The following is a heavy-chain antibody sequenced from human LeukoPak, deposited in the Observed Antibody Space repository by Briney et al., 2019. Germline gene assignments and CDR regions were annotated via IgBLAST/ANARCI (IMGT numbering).Heavy chain of an antibody. CDR3: ARAGISYDIVVVPALINLDY. CDR1: GYTFTGYY. D-gene: IGHD2-2*01. J-gene: IGHJ4*02. V-gene: IGHV1-2*02. CDR2: INPNSGGT. Sequence: PGASVKVSCKASGYTFTGYYMHWVRQAPGQGLEWMGWINPNSGGTNYAQKFQGRVTMTRDTSISTAYMELSRLRSDDTAVYYCARAGISYDIVVVPALINLDYWGQGTLVTVSS.